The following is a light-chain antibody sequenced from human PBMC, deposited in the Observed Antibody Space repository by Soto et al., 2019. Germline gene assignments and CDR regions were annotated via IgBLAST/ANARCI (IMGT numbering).Light chain of an antibody. J-gene: IGKJ1*01. CDR1: QAFTNY. V-gene: IGKV1-8*01. CDR2: TVF. CDR3: LQYQTYPWT. Sequence: IRMTQSPSSLSASTGDTVTITCRASQAFTNYLAWYQQKPGEAPKLLIHTVFILQTGVPSRFSGSGSGTDFTLTISYLQSEDFATYYCLQYQTYPWTFGQGTKVEI.